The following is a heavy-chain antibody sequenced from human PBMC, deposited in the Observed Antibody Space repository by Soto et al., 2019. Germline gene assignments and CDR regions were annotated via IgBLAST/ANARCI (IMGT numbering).Heavy chain of an antibody. CDR1: GYTFTSYV. CDR3: ARDPWKYVSGWFDP. D-gene: IGHD1-7*01. V-gene: IGHV1-3*05. Sequence: QVQLVQSGAEEKKPGASVKVSCKASGYTFTSYVIHWVRQAPGQRLEWMGWINAGNGNTKYLQKFQGRVTITRDTSASTAYMELSSLKSEDTAVYYCARDPWKYVSGWFDPWGQGTLVTVSS. J-gene: IGHJ5*02. CDR2: INAGNGNT.